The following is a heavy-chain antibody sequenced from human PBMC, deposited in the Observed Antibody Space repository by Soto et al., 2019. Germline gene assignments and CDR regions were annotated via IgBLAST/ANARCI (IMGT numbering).Heavy chain of an antibody. CDR2: IYYSGST. CDR3: ARRGDRAMVKGDWRKYSLNW. Sequence: PSETLSLTCTLSVVSISSSGYYCGWIGQPPWKGLEWIGSIYYSGSTYYNPSLKSRVTISVDTSKNQFSLKLSSVTAADTAVYYCARRGDRAMVKGDWRKYSLNWGGQGAEVTISS. V-gene: IGHV4-39*01. J-gene: IGHJ4*02. D-gene: IGHD5-18*01. CDR1: VVSISSSGYY.